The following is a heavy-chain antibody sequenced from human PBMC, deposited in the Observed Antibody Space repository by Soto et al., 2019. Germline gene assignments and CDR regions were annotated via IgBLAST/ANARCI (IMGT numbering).Heavy chain of an antibody. CDR3: ARHIAAAGTFYYYYYMDV. V-gene: IGHV4-31*03. CDR2: IYYSGST. CDR1: GGSISSGGYY. J-gene: IGHJ6*03. Sequence: SETLSLTCTVSGGSISSGGYYWSWIRQHPGKGLEWIGYIYYSGSTYYNPSLKSRVTISVDTSKNQFSLKLSSVTAADTAVYYCARHIAAAGTFYYYYYMDVWGKGTTVTVSS. D-gene: IGHD6-13*01.